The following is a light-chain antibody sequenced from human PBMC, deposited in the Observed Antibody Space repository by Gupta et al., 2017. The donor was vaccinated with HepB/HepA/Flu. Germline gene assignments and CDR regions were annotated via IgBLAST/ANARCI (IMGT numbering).Light chain of an antibody. V-gene: IGKV3-15*01. CDR1: QSVSSN. CDR2: GAS. J-gene: IGKJ1*01. CDR3: QQYNNWPPPT. Sequence: EILMTQSPATLSVSPGERATLSRRASQSVSSNLAWYQQKPGQAPRLLIYGASTRATGIPARFSGSGSGTEFTLTNSSLQSEDFAVYYCQQYNNWPPPTFGQGTKVEIK.